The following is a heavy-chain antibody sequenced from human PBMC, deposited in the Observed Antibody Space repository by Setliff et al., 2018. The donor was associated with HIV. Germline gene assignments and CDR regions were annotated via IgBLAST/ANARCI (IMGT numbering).Heavy chain of an antibody. CDR2: INTNTGNP. V-gene: IGHV7-4-1*02. CDR3: ARAPPRITIFGVVVSSDYYNYYMDV. J-gene: IGHJ6*03. CDR1: GYTFTSYA. D-gene: IGHD3-3*01. Sequence: SVKVSCKASGYTFTSYAMNWVRQAPGQGLEGMGWINTNTGNPTYAQGFTGRFVFSLDTSASTAYLQISSLEAEDTAVYYCARAPPRITIFGVVVSSDYYNYYMDVWGKGTTVTVAS.